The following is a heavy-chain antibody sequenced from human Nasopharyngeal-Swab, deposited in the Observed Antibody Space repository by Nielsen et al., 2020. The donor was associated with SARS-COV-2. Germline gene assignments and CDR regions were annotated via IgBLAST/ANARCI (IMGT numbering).Heavy chain of an antibody. V-gene: IGHV3-53*01. CDR2: IYSGGST. CDR3: ARDLGDYGMDV. CDR1: GVIFSKYW. J-gene: IGHJ6*02. Sequence: GESLKISCVASGVIFSKYWMHWVRQAPGKGLEWVSVIYSGGSTYYADSVKGRFTISRDNSKNTLYLQMNSLRAEDTAVYYCARDLGDYGMDVWGQGTTVTVSS.